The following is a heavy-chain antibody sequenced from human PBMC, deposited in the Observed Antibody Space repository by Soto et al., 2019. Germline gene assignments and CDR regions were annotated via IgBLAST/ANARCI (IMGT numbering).Heavy chain of an antibody. CDR1: GDSVSSNSAA. V-gene: IGHV6-1*01. CDR3: ARGRVVVVAGTPANWFDP. J-gene: IGHJ5*02. CDR2: TYYRSKWYN. Sequence: SQTLSLTCAISGDSVSSNSAAWNWIRQSPSRGLEWLGRTYYRSKWYNDYAVSVKSRITINPDTSKNQFSLQLNSVTPEVTAVDYCARGRVVVVAGTPANWFDPWGQGTLVTVSS. D-gene: IGHD2-15*01.